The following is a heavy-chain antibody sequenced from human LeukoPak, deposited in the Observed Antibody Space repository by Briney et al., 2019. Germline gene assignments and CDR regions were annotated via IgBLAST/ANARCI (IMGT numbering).Heavy chain of an antibody. CDR1: GGSLSGYY. J-gene: IGHJ5*02. Sequence: SETLSLTCAVYGGSLSGYYWSWIRQPPGKGLEWIWEINHSGSTKYNASLKSRVTISVDTSKKQFSLKLSSVTAADTAVYYCAPRGDIEHSYGFGKWFDPWGQGTLVTVSS. V-gene: IGHV4-34*01. CDR2: INHSGST. D-gene: IGHD5-18*01. CDR3: APRGDIEHSYGFGKWFDP.